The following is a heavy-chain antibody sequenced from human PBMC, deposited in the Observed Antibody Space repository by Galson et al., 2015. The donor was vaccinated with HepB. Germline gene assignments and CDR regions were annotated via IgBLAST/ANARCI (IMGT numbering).Heavy chain of an antibody. CDR3: AKRRGGVIANWCFDV. V-gene: IGHV3-23*01. Sequence: SLRLSCAASEFTFSNYAMSWVRQAPGKGLEWVSDIIKNGVSTFYADYVKGRVTISRDNSKNTLYLQMNSLRAEDTAVYYCAKRRGGVIANWCFDVWGRGTLVTVSS. D-gene: IGHD2-21*01. CDR1: EFTFSNYA. CDR2: IIKNGVST. J-gene: IGHJ2*01.